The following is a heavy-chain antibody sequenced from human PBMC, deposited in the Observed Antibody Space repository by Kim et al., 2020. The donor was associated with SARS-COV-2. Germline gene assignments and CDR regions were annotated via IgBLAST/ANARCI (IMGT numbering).Heavy chain of an antibody. D-gene: IGHD3-10*01. CDR1: GYTLTELS. Sequence: ASVKVSCKVSGYTLTELSMHWVRQAPGKGLEWMGGFDPEDGETIYAQKFQGRVTMTEDTSTDTAYMELSSLRSEDTAVYYCATEKNVLLWFGVGYGMDVWGQGTTVTVSS. CDR3: ATEKNVLLWFGVGYGMDV. J-gene: IGHJ6*02. V-gene: IGHV1-24*01. CDR2: FDPEDGET.